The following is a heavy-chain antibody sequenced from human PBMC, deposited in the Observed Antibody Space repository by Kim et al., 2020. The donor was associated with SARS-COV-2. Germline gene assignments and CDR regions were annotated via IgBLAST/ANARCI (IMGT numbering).Heavy chain of an antibody. CDR3: ARPASALGYFDY. D-gene: IGHD3-16*01. V-gene: IGHV4-59*08. J-gene: IGHJ4*02. Sequence: NHHPPLKDRITISEDTSKNPFSLTLSSVTAADPAVYYCARPASALGYFDYWGQGTLVTVSS.